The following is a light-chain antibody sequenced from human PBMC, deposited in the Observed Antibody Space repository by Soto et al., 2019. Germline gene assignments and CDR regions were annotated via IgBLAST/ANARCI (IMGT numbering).Light chain of an antibody. CDR1: STDVGGYNY. CDR2: EVS. V-gene: IGLV2-8*01. CDR3: SSYAGSNNRGV. Sequence: QSALTQPPSASGSPGQSVTISCTGTSTDVGGYNYISWYQHHPGKGPKLIIYEVSERPSGVPDRFSGSKSGNTASLAVSGLQAEDEADYYCSSYAGSNNRGVFGYGTKVNVL. J-gene: IGLJ1*01.